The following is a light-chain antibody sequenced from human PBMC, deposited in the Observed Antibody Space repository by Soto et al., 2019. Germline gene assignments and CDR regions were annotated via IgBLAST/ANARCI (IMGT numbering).Light chain of an antibody. CDR3: QSYDSSLSGYV. CDR1: SSNIGAGYD. V-gene: IGLV1-40*01. CDR2: GNS. J-gene: IGLJ7*01. Sequence: QAVVTQPPSVSGAPGQRDTISCTGSSSNIGAGYDVHWYQQLPGTAPKLLIYGNSNRPSGVPDRFSGSKSGTSASLAITGLQAEDEADYYCQSYDSSLSGYVFGGGTQLTVL.